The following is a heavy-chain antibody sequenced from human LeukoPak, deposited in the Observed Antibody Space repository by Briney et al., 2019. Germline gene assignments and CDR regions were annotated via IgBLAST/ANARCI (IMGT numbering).Heavy chain of an antibody. CDR3: ARRPGSGYGDY. J-gene: IGHJ4*02. Sequence: SETLSLTCAVYGGSFSGYYWSWIRQPPGKGLEWIGEINHSGSTNYNPPLKSRVTISVDTSKNQFSLKLSSVTAADTAVYYCARRPGSGYGDYWGQGTLVTVSS. V-gene: IGHV4-34*01. CDR2: INHSGST. D-gene: IGHD3-22*01. CDR1: GGSFSGYY.